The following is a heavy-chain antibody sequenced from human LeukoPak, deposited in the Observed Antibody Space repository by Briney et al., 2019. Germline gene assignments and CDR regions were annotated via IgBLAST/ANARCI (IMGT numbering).Heavy chain of an antibody. CDR1: GFTFSDSY. CDR2: ISGSGHDI. J-gene: IGHJ4*02. D-gene: IGHD3-16*01. Sequence: GGSLRLSCAASGFTFSDSYMTWVRQAPGKGVEWVAYISGSGHDINYSESAKGRFTISRDNAKNSLFLQMNSLRAEDTAVYYCARDVGAVLGEVYFDYWGQGTLVTVSS. V-gene: IGHV3-11*04. CDR3: ARDVGAVLGEVYFDY.